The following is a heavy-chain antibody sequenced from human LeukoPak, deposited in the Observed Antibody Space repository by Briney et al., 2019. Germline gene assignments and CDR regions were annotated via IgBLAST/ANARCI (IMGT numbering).Heavy chain of an antibody. CDR1: GGTFSSYA. CDR2: IIPIFGTA. CDR3: ARGRGYCSGGSCLLIVFGWFDP. J-gene: IGHJ5*02. D-gene: IGHD2-15*01. Sequence: ASVKVSCKASGGTFSSYAISWVRQAPGQGLEWMGRIIPIFGTANYAQKFQGRVTITTDESTSTAYMELSSLRSEDTAVYYCARGRGYCSGGSCLLIVFGWFDPWGQGTLVTVSS. V-gene: IGHV1-69*05.